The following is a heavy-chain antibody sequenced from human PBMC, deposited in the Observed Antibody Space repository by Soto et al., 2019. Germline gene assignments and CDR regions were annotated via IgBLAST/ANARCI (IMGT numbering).Heavy chain of an antibody. CDR2: ISNDGSNK. CDR1: NFTFSNYG. V-gene: IGHV3-30*18. Sequence: QVQLVEYGGGVVQPGRSLRLSCAASNFTFSNYGMHWVRQAPSKGLEWVALISNDGSNKYYTDSVKGRFTISRDNSRNTLSLQMNSLRADDTAVYYCAKDGADTGTYYFDYWGQGTLITVSS. CDR3: AKDGADTGTYYFDY. D-gene: IGHD1-26*01. J-gene: IGHJ4*02.